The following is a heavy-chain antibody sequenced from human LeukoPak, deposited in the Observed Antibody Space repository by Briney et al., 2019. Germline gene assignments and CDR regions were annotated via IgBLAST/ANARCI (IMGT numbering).Heavy chain of an antibody. J-gene: IGHJ2*01. CDR1: GFTFSSYS. CDR2: TSSRSNYI. V-gene: IGHV3-21*01. D-gene: IGHD4-23*01. CDR3: ARDPTVTSHWYFYL. Sequence: GGPLRFSCAASGFTFSSYSMTWVRQSPGKGLEWVSFTSSRSNYIYYADSVKGRLTISRDNAKNSLYLQMSSRRAEDTAVYYCARDPTVTSHWYFYLWGRGTLVTVSS.